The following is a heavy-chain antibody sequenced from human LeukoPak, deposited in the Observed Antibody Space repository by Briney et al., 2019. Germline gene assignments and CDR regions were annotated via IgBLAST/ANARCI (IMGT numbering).Heavy chain of an antibody. V-gene: IGHV3-48*03. J-gene: IGHJ6*03. CDR1: GFTFSSYE. Sequence: GGSLRLSCAASGFTFSSYEMNWVRQAPGKGLEWVSYISSSGSTIYYADSVKDRFTISRDNAKNSLYLQMNSLRAEDTAVYYCARVAVATTRWYYYYYYYMDVWGKGTTVTISS. CDR3: ARVAVATTRWYYYYYYYMDV. CDR2: ISSSGSTI. D-gene: IGHD6-19*01.